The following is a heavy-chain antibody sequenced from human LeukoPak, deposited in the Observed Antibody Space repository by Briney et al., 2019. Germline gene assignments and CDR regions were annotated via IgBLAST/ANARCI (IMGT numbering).Heavy chain of an antibody. CDR1: GFTFSRCA. CDR3: AKRDVLGGWYHDY. J-gene: IGHJ4*02. Sequence: PGGSLRLSCAASGFTFSRCAMSWVRQAPGKGLQWVSSITSSSNLYYSDSVRGRFSISRVNSKNTLYLQMNNLRAEDTAVYYCAKRDVLGGWYHDYWGQGTLVTVSS. CDR2: ITSSSNL. D-gene: IGHD6-19*01. V-gene: IGHV3-23*01.